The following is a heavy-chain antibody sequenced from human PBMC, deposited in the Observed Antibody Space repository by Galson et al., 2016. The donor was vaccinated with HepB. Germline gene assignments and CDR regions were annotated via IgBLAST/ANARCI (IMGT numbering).Heavy chain of an antibody. Sequence: SLRLSCAASGFTFSSYAMHWVRQAPGKGLEWVAVISYDGSNKYYAESVKGRFTISRDNSKNALYLQMNSLRAEDTAVYYCARETTVDAFDIWGQGTMVTVSS. D-gene: IGHD1-1*01. CDR1: GFTFSSYA. CDR2: ISYDGSNK. J-gene: IGHJ3*02. CDR3: ARETTVDAFDI. V-gene: IGHV3-30-3*01.